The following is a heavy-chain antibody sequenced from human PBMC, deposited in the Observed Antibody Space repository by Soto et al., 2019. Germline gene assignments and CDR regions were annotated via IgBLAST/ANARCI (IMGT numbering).Heavy chain of an antibody. V-gene: IGHV4-4*02. Sequence: PSETLSLTCTVSGGSMSSSNWWNWVRQPPGKGLEWIGETHHSGRTNYNPSLKSRVTISVDTSKNQFSLKLSSVTAADTAVYYCARTPRYWGQATLVTVSS. D-gene: IGHD2-15*01. CDR2: THHSGRT. J-gene: IGHJ4*02. CDR1: GGSMSSSNW. CDR3: ARTPRY.